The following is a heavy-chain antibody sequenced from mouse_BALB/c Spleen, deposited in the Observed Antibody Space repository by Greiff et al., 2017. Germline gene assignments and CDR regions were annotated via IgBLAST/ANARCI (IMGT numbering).Heavy chain of an antibody. V-gene: IGHV1-20*02. CDR3: ARWGTAIDY. CDR2: INPYNGDT. D-gene: IGHD1-2*01. Sequence: EVQLQQSGPELVKPGASVKISCKASGYSFTGYFMNWVMQSHGKSLEWIGRINPYNGDTFYNQKFKGKATLTVDKSSSTAHMELRSLASEDSAVYYCARWGTAIDYWGQGTTLTVSS. CDR1: GYSFTGYF. J-gene: IGHJ2*01.